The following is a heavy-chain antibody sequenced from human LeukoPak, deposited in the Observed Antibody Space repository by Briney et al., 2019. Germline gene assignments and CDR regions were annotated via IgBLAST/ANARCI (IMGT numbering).Heavy chain of an antibody. D-gene: IGHD3-3*01. CDR1: GFTFSSYS. CDR3: ARSLRNAFDI. J-gene: IGHJ3*02. Sequence: PGTSLRLSCAASGFTFSSYSMNWVRQAPGKGLEWVAYIRSSSSTIYYADSVKGRFTISTDNANNSVHLQMNSLRAEDTAVYYCARSLRNAFDIWGQGTMVTVSS. CDR2: IRSSSSTI. V-gene: IGHV3-48*01.